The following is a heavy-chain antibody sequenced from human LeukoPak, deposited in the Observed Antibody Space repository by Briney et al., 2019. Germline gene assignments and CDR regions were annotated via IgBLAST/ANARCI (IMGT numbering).Heavy chain of an antibody. Sequence: PGGSLRLSCAVSGITLSNYGMSWVRQAPGEGLEWVAGLSGSGGGTNYADSVQGRFTVSRDNPKNTLYLQMNSLRAEDTAVYFCAKRGVVIRVFLVGFHKEAYYFDSWGQGALVTVSS. V-gene: IGHV3-23*01. J-gene: IGHJ4*02. CDR2: LSGSGGGT. CDR1: GITLSNYG. D-gene: IGHD3-10*01. CDR3: AKRGVVIRVFLVGFHKEAYYFDS.